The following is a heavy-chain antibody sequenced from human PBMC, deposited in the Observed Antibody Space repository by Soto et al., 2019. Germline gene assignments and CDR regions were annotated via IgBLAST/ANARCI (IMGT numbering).Heavy chain of an antibody. D-gene: IGHD1-26*01. CDR2: TYYRSKWIS. Sequence: PSQNLSLTCAISMDSVSNNRATWNWIRQSPSGGLEWLGRTYYRSKWISDYAMSVKGRISINPDTSKNLVSLHLNFVTPEDTAVYYCARDPPDFNSGFDFWGQGTPVTVSS. CDR3: ARDPPDFNSGFDF. CDR1: MDSVSNNRAT. V-gene: IGHV6-1*01. J-gene: IGHJ4*02.